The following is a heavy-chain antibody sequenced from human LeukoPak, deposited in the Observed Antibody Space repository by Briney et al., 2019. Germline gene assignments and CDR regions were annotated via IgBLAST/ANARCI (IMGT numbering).Heavy chain of an antibody. CDR3: ARFGVDYDMDV. CDR2: IHYTGKP. J-gene: IGHJ6*02. Sequence: SETLSLTCSVSGGSISGHYWTWIRQPPGKGLEWIGQIHYTGKPDYNPSLKSRITISVDTSKNQVPLQVSSVTAADSAIYYCARFGVDYDMDVWGHGTTVTVFS. V-gene: IGHV4-59*11. CDR1: GGSISGHY. D-gene: IGHD3-16*01.